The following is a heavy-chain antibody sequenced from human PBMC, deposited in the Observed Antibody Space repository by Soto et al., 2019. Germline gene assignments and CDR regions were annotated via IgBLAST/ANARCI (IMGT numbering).Heavy chain of an antibody. CDR2: ISGSSSTI. Sequence: EVQLVESGGGLVQPGGSLRLSCAASGFTFSSYTMSWVRQAPGKGLEWVSYISGSSSTIYYADSVKGRFTISRDNAKKSLYLQMTSLSAEETAVYDCARGRGSCSAFCASDIGGQGTMVTVSS. J-gene: IGHJ3*02. CDR1: GFTFSSYT. CDR3: ARGRGSCSAFCASDI. V-gene: IGHV3-48*01. D-gene: IGHD2-15*01.